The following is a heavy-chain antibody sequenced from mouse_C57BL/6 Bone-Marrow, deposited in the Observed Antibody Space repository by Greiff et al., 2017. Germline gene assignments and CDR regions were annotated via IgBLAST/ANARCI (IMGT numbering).Heavy chain of an antibody. J-gene: IGHJ1*03. CDR2: IYPGSGST. D-gene: IGHD1-1*01. Sequence: QVQLQQPGAELVKPGASVKMSCKASGYTFTSYWITWVKQRPGQGLEWIGDIYPGSGSTNYNEKFKSQATLTVDTSSSTAYMQLSSLTSEDSAVYYCASKGYDSNWYFDVWGTGTTVTVSS. CDR3: ASKGYDSNWYFDV. V-gene: IGHV1-55*01. CDR1: GYTFTSYW.